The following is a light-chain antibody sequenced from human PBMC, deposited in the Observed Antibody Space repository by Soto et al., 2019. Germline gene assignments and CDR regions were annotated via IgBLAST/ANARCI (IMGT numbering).Light chain of an antibody. CDR2: AAS. CDR3: QKYNSAPYT. J-gene: IGKJ2*01. V-gene: IGKV1-27*01. Sequence: DIQMTQSPSSLSASVGDRVTITCRASEDIATFLAWYQQKPGKVPKLLIYAASTFHSGVPSRFSGSGSGTDFTLTISSLQPEDVATYDCQKYNSAPYTFGQGTKLESK. CDR1: EDIATF.